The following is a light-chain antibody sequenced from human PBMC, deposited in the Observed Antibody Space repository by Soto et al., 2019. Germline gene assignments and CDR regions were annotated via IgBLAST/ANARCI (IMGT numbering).Light chain of an antibody. J-gene: IGKJ1*01. CDR3: QQYLITPWT. Sequence: EIVLTQSPASLSLSPGERATLSCRASQSVDSYLVWYQQKPGQAPRLLIHGASNRATGIPDRFSGSGSGTDFTLTIGRLEPEDFAVYYCQQYLITPWTFGQGTKVDIK. V-gene: IGKV3-11*01. CDR2: GAS. CDR1: QSVDSY.